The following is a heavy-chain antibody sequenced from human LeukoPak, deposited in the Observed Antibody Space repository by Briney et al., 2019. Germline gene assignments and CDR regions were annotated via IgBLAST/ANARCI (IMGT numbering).Heavy chain of an antibody. D-gene: IGHD3-22*01. V-gene: IGHV5-51*01. Sequence: GESLKISCKGSGYNFINYWIGWVRQMPGKGLEWMGIIYPGDSDTRYSPSFQGQVTISADNSISTAYLQWSSLKASDTAMYYCARTGNHYYDSSGYPRAYYMDVWGKGTTVTVSS. CDR2: IYPGDSDT. CDR1: GYNFINYW. CDR3: ARTGNHYYDSSGYPRAYYMDV. J-gene: IGHJ6*03.